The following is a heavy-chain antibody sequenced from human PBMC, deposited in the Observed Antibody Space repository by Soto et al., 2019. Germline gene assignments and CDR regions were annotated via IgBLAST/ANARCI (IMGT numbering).Heavy chain of an antibody. J-gene: IGHJ4*02. CDR3: ARIPRESGSPGGPDY. V-gene: IGHV4-34*01. CDR1: CGSCSGYY. CDR2: IDHNGGT. Sequence: LQTLSLTWAVYCGSCSGYYWRWIRQHPGKGLQWIGEIDHNGGTNYNASLKSRVIISIDTSKNQFSLGLNSVTAADTAIYYCARIPRESGSPGGPDYWGQGTLVTVSS. D-gene: IGHD1-26*01.